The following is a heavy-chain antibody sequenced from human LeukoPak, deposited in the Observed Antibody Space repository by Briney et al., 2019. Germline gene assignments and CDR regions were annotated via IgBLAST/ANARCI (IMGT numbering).Heavy chain of an antibody. V-gene: IGHV3-15*01. D-gene: IGHD2-21*02. J-gene: IGHJ4*02. CDR2: VKSIAVGETT. CDR3: ATCNGDCYFNF. CDR1: GFTFSNAW. Sequence: GGSLRLSCAASGFTFSNAWMNWVRQAPGKGLEWVARVKSIAVGETTSYAAPVKGRFSILRDDSRDMVYLQMNSLEAEDTAVYYCATCNGDCYFNFWGQGTLVIVSS.